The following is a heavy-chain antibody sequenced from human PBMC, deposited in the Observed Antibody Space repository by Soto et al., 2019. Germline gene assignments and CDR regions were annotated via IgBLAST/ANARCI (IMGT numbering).Heavy chain of an antibody. J-gene: IGHJ4*02. V-gene: IGHV4-31*03. D-gene: IGHD5-18*01. CDR3: ARSGYSYGPNPLLY. CDR2: IYYSGST. Sequence: QVQLQESGPGLVKPSQTLSLTCTVSGGSISSGGYYWSWIRQHPGRGLEWMGNIYYSGSTYYNPSLKSRVTITVDTSTNQFSLKLSTVTAADTAVYYCARSGYSYGPNPLLYWGQGTLVTVSS. CDR1: GGSISSGGYY.